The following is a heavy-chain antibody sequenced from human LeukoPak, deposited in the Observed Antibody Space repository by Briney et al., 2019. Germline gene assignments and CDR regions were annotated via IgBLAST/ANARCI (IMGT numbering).Heavy chain of an antibody. CDR1: GGSFSGYY. D-gene: IGHD6-19*01. V-gene: IGHV4-34*01. CDR3: ARSVAGTAYYHYYYMDV. CDR2: INHSGST. Sequence: SETLSLTCAVYGGSFSGYYWSWIRQPPGKRLEWIGEINHSGSTNYNPSLKSRVTISVDTSKNQFSLKLSSVTAADTAVYYCARSVAGTAYYHYYYMDVWGKGTTVTISS. J-gene: IGHJ6*03.